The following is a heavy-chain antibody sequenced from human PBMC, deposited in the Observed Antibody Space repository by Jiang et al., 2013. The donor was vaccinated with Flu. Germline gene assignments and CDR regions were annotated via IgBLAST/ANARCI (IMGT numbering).Heavy chain of an antibody. D-gene: IGHD2-15*01. CDR1: GYTFTSYY. V-gene: IGHV1-46*01. CDR3: ASRVGYCSGGSCYTGGAFDY. J-gene: IGHJ4*02. CDR2: INPSGGST. Sequence: SGAEVKKPGASVKVSCKASGYTFTSYYMHWVRQAPGQGLEWMGIINPSGGSTSYAQKFQGRVTMTRDTSTSTVYMELSSLRSEDTAVYYCASRVGYCSGGSCYTGGAFDYWGQGNPGHRLL.